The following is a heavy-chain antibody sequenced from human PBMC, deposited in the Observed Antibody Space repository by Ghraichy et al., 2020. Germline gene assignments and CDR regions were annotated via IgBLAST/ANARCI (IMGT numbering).Heavy chain of an antibody. CDR2: INHSGST. J-gene: IGHJ4*02. CDR1: GGSFSGYY. Sequence: SQTLSLTCAVYGGSFSGYYWSWIRQPPGKGLEWIGEINHSGSTNYNPSLKSRVTISVDTSKNQFSLKLSSVTAADTAVYYCARTGRNFYDFWLSQNFDYWGQGTLVTVSS. CDR3: ARTGRNFYDFWLSQNFDY. V-gene: IGHV4-34*01. D-gene: IGHD3-3*01.